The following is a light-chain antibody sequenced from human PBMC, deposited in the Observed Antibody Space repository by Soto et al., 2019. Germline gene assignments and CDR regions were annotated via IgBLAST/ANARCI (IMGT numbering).Light chain of an antibody. J-gene: IGKJ1*01. V-gene: IGKV3-20*01. Sequence: EIVFTQSPGTLSLSPGERATLSCRASQSVSSSYLAWYQQKPGQAPRLLIYDTSSRATGIPDRFSGSGSGTDFTLAISRLEPEDFAVYYCQQCGSSPSFGQGTKVELK. CDR2: DTS. CDR3: QQCGSSPS. CDR1: QSVSSSY.